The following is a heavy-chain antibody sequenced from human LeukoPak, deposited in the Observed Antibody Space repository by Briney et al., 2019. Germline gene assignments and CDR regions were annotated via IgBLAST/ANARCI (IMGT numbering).Heavy chain of an antibody. CDR3: ARGALTAVTAFDY. D-gene: IGHD4-17*01. Sequence: PGGSLRLSCAASGFTFSSYWMTWVRQAPGKGLEWVATINQDGSGKYSVDSVKGRFTISRDNAKNSLHLQMNSLRAEDTAVYYCARGALTAVTAFDYWGQGTLVTVSS. CDR2: INQDGSGK. CDR1: GFTFSSYW. J-gene: IGHJ4*02. V-gene: IGHV3-7*03.